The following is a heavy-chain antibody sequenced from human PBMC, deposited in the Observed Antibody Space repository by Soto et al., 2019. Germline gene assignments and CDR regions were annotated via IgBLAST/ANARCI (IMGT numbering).Heavy chain of an antibody. D-gene: IGHD7-27*01. J-gene: IGHJ4*02. Sequence: QVQLVESGGGVVQPGRSLRLSCAASGFSFSISPMHWVRQAPGKGPEWVALISYDGTNKFYADSVKGRFTISRDNSKSTLYLQVDSLRTEDAAVYYCARDPKTSGGQHWAFNYFDSWGKGTLVTVSS. CDR2: ISYDGTNK. V-gene: IGHV3-30-3*01. CDR3: ARDPKTSGGQHWAFNYFDS. CDR1: GFSFSISP.